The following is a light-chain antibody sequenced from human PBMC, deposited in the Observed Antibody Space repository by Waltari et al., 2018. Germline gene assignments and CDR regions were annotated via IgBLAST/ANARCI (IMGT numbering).Light chain of an antibody. CDR1: SSDGGGFKF. CDR2: EVS. J-gene: IGLJ2*01. Sequence: QPALTQPPSASRSPGQSVTLSRTGTSSDGGGFKFAPWYQQHPGKAAKLMIYEVSKRPSGVPDRFSGSKSGNTASLTVSGLQAEDEAVYYCSSYAGSNKNVVFGGGTKLTVL. V-gene: IGLV2-8*01. CDR3: SSYAGSNKNVV.